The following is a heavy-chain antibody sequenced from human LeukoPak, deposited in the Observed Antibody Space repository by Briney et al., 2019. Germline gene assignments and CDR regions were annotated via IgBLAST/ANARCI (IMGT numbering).Heavy chain of an antibody. J-gene: IGHJ3*02. V-gene: IGHV4-61*02. Sequence: SETLSLTCTAYGDSISSGDYYWSWIRQPAGKGLEWIGRISSSGSTNYNPSLKSRVTISVDTSKNQFSLKLSSVTAADTAVYYCARTPIVGAYKNAFDIWGQGTMVTVSS. CDR1: GDSISSGDYY. CDR2: ISSSGST. D-gene: IGHD1-26*01. CDR3: ARTPIVGAYKNAFDI.